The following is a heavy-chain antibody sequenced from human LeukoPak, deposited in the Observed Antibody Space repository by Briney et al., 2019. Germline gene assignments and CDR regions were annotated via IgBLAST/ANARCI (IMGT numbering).Heavy chain of an antibody. J-gene: IGHJ3*01. V-gene: IGHV3-7*02. CDR2: IKPDGSET. CDR3: AFGNAFDV. CDR1: GLPFSISW. Sequence: GGSLRLSCAASGLPFSISWMSWVRQAPGKGLQCVGNIKPDGSETFYVDSVRGRFTISRGNARNLLFLQMNSLRVDDTAVYYCAFGNAFDVWGRGTMVTVSS. D-gene: IGHD2-15*01.